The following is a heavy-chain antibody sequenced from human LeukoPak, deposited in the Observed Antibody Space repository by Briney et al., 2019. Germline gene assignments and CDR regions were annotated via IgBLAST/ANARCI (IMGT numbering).Heavy chain of an antibody. CDR1: GYTFARYD. V-gene: IGHV1-8*01. D-gene: IGHD3-22*01. CDR2: MNPNSGNT. Sequence: ASVKVSCKASGYTFARYDINGVRQATGQGGEWMGWMNPNSGNTGYAQKFQGRVTMTRKTSISTAYMELSSLRSEDTAVYYCARGRYYDSSGKFDYWGQGTLVTVSS. J-gene: IGHJ4*02. CDR3: ARGRYYDSSGKFDY.